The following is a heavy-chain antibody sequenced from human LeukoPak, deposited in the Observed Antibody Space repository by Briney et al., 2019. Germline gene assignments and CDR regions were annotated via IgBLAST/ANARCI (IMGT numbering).Heavy chain of an antibody. D-gene: IGHD6-6*01. CDR3: VRQLVS. Sequence: GGSLRLSCTASGFTFSNYGMNWVRQAPGKGLEWVSYISSSSSSIYYADSVKGRFTISRDNAKNSLYLQMNSLRDEDTAVYYCVRQLVSWGQGTLVTVSS. J-gene: IGHJ5*02. V-gene: IGHV3-48*02. CDR2: ISSSSSSI. CDR1: GFTFSNYG.